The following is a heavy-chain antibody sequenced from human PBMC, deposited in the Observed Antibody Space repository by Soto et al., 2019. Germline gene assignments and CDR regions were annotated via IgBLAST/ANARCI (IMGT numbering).Heavy chain of an antibody. CDR3: AKDMSARSDSWLNWFDP. CDR1: GFTFDDYV. J-gene: IGHJ5*02. Sequence: EVQLVESGGGLVQPGGSLRLSCAASGFTFDDYVMHWVRQAPGKGLEWVSGISWKRGTIGYADSVQGRFTISRDHAKNSLYLQMSSLRTEDTAFYYCAKDMSARSDSWLNWFDPWGQGTLVTVSS. D-gene: IGHD2-2*01. V-gene: IGHV3-9*01. CDR2: ISWKRGTI.